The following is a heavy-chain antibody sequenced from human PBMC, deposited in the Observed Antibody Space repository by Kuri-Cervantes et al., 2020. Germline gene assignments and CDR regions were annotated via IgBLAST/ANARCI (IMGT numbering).Heavy chain of an antibody. CDR2: ISYDGSNK. V-gene: IGHV3-30-3*01. Sequence: GGSLRLSCAASGFTFSSYAMHWVRRAPGKGLEWVAVISYDGSNKYYADSVKGRFTISRDNSKNTLYLQMNSLRAEDTAVYYCAAASKLRAFDIWGQGTMVTVSS. J-gene: IGHJ3*02. D-gene: IGHD6-25*01. CDR1: GFTFSSYA. CDR3: AAASKLRAFDI.